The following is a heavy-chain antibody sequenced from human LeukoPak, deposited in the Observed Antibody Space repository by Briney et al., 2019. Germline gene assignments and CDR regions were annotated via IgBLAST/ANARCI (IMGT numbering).Heavy chain of an antibody. CDR2: ISDSGDST. D-gene: IGHD1-26*01. CDR1: GLTFSSYG. J-gene: IGHJ4*02. Sequence: GGSLRLSCAASGLTFSSYGMSWVRQAPGKGLGWVSAISDSGDSTYYSDSVKGRFTISRDNSRNTLYLQMNSLRAEDTAIYYCANSIKGAPYLPFDYWGQGTLVTVSS. CDR3: ANSIKGAPYLPFDY. V-gene: IGHV3-23*01.